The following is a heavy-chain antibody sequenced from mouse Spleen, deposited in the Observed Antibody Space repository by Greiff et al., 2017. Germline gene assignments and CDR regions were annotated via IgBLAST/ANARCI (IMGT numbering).Heavy chain of an antibody. CDR2: IDPENGDT. J-gene: IGHJ2*01. CDR1: GFNIKDDY. Sequence: EVQLQQSGAELVRPGASVKLSCTASGFNIKDDYMHWVKQRPEQGLEWIGWIDPENGDTEYASKFQGKATITADTSSNTAYLQLSSLTSEATAVYYCTTTTSDYWGQGTTLTVSS. CDR3: TTTTSDY. V-gene: IGHV14-4*01.